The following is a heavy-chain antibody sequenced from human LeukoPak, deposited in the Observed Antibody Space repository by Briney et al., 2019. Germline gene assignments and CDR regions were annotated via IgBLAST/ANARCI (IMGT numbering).Heavy chain of an antibody. CDR1: GFTFSTYA. V-gene: IGHV3-64*02. CDR2: ITRKGDST. CDR3: ARQAAGVVY. J-gene: IGHJ4*02. Sequence: GGSLRLSCAASGFTFSTYAMHWVRQAPGKGLEYVSGITRKGDSTYYADSVKGRFTISRDNSKNTLYLQMCGLRAEDMAVYYCARQAAGVVYWGQGTLVTVSS. D-gene: IGHD6-13*01.